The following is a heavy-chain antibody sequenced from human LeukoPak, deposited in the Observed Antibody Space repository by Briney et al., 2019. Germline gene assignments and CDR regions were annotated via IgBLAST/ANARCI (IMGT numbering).Heavy chain of an antibody. CDR2: ISSSSSYI. Sequence: PGGSLRLSCAASGFTFSTYNMNWVRQAPGKGLEWVSSISSSSSYIYYADSVKGRFTISRDNAKSSLYLQMNSLRAEDTAVYYCAREGSGSGWYSDYWGQGTLVTVSS. V-gene: IGHV3-21*01. CDR1: GFTFSTYN. J-gene: IGHJ4*02. D-gene: IGHD6-19*01. CDR3: AREGSGSGWYSDY.